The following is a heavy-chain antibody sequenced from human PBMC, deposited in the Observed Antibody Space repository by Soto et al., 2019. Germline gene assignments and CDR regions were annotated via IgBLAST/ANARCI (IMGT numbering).Heavy chain of an antibody. CDR2: IYYSGST. D-gene: IGHD3-10*01. CDR3: ARHGREFGGDFDY. V-gene: IGHV4-39*01. CDR1: GGSISSSSYY. J-gene: IGHJ4*02. Sequence: SETLSLTCTVSGGSISSSSYYWCWIRQPPGKGLEWIGSIYYSGSTYYNPSLKSRVTISADTSKNQFSLKLSSVTAADTAVYYCARHGREFGGDFDYWGQGTLVTVS.